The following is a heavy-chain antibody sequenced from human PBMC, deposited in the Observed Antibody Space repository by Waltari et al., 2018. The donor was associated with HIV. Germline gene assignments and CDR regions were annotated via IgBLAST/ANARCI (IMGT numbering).Heavy chain of an antibody. Sequence: QSQLQESDPGLVKPSETLSLTCTVSGGSISSNYYFWAWVRQPPGKGLEWIGTISHTGGTTYYIPSLKSRVIISVDTSKDQSYLKLSSMTATDTAVYYCARQRGSGLWYFDLWGRGTLVSVSS. CDR3: ARQRGSGLWYFDL. CDR1: GGSISSNYYF. J-gene: IGHJ2*01. D-gene: IGHD3-10*01. V-gene: IGHV4-39*01. CDR2: ISHTGGTT.